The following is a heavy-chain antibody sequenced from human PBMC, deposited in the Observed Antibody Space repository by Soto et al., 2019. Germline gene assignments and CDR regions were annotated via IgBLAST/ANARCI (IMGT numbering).Heavy chain of an antibody. Sequence: GGSLRLSCAASGFTVSSNYMSWVRQAPGKXLEWVSVIYSGGSTYYADSVKGRFTISRDNSKNTLYRQMNSLRAEDTAVYYCARGYCSSTSCSWGYYYGMDVWSQGTTVTVSS. CDR1: GFTVSSNY. D-gene: IGHD2-2*01. V-gene: IGHV3-53*01. J-gene: IGHJ6*02. CDR3: ARGYCSSTSCSWGYYYGMDV. CDR2: IYSGGST.